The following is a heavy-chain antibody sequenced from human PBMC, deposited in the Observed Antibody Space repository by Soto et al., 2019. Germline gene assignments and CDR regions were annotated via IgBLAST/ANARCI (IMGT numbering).Heavy chain of an antibody. Sequence: QVQLVQSGAEVKKPGASVKVSCKVSGYTFTTYDINWVRQATGQGLEWMGWMSPKNGATGYAQEFQGRVTMTTDTSITTAYMELTSLTVDDTAVYYCARGVGDLGDYWGQGTLVTVSS. CDR1: GYTFTTYD. V-gene: IGHV1-8*01. CDR3: ARGVGDLGDY. CDR2: MSPKNGAT. J-gene: IGHJ4*02. D-gene: IGHD3-10*01.